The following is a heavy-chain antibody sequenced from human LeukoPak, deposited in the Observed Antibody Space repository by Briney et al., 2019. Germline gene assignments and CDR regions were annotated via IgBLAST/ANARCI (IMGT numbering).Heavy chain of an antibody. V-gene: IGHV1-69*13. CDR2: IIPIFGTA. J-gene: IGHJ4*02. D-gene: IGHD3-22*01. CDR1: GGTFSSYA. CDR3: ARGPPYYYDSSGYDPY. Sequence: SVKVSCKASGGTFSSYAISWVRQAPGQGLEWMGGIIPIFGTANYAQKFQGRVTITADESTSTAYMELSSLRSEDTAVYYCARGPPYYYDSSGYDPYWGQGTLVTVSS.